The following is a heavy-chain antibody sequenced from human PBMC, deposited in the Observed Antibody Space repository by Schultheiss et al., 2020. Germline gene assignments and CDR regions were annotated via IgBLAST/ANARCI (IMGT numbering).Heavy chain of an antibody. Sequence: GESLKISCVASGFTFSRHGMHWVRQGPGKGLEWVAIIWFDGSQQYYADSVKGRFTISRDNSKNTLYLQMNSLRAEDTAVYYCARSSGAVTTSDYWGQGTLVTVSS. J-gene: IGHJ4*02. D-gene: IGHD3-3*01. CDR3: ARSSGAVTTSDY. V-gene: IGHV3-33*01. CDR2: IWFDGSQQ. CDR1: GFTFSRHG.